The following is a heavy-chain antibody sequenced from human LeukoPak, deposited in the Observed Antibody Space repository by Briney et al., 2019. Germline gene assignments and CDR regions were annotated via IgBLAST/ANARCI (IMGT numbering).Heavy chain of an antibody. J-gene: IGHJ4*02. CDR3: ARASFVPAAPADY. V-gene: IGHV1-69*04. Sequence: SVKVPCKASGGTFSSYAISWVRQAPGQGLEWMGRIIPILGMANYAQKFQGRVTITADKSTSTAYMELSSLRSEDTAVYYCARASFVPAAPADYWGQGTLVTVSS. D-gene: IGHD2-2*01. CDR1: GGTFSSYA. CDR2: IIPILGMA.